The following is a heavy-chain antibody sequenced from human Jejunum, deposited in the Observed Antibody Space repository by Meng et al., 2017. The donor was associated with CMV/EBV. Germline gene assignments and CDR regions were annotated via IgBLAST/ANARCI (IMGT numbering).Heavy chain of an antibody. J-gene: IGHJ4*02. CDR2: IKYDGSEL. V-gene: IGHV3-7*01. CDR3: ARSTSSQTDYWG. CDR1: GFSFRDHW. Sequence: SGFSFRDHWMSWVRQPPGKALEWVANIKYDGSELYYVDSVRGRFTISRDNAKNTLYLQMNSLRDDDTAVYYCARSTSSQTDYWGWGQGTLVTVSS. D-gene: IGHD6-6*01.